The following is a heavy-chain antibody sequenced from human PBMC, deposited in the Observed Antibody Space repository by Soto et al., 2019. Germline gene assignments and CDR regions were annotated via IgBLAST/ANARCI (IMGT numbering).Heavy chain of an antibody. CDR1: GLTFSDVS. V-gene: IGHV3-15*01. J-gene: IGHJ4*02. CDR2: IKSKTDGGTT. Sequence: PGGSLRLSCAASGLTFSDVSMSWVRQAPGKGLEWVGRIKSKTDGGTTDYAAPVKGRFTISRDDSKNTLYLQMNSLRAEDTAVYYCARELERLWFNWGQGTLVTVSS. D-gene: IGHD3-10*01. CDR3: ARELERLWFN.